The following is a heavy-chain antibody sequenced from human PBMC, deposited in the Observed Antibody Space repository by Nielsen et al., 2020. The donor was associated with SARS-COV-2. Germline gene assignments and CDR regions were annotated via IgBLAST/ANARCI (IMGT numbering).Heavy chain of an antibody. J-gene: IGHJ4*02. CDR1: GFTFSSYG. Sequence: GSLRLSCAASGFTFSSYGMHWVRQAPGKGLEWVAVIWYDGSNKYYADSVKGRFTISRDNSKNTLYLQMNSLRAEDTAVYYCATLPIFGVVIEPDDYWGQGTLVTVSS. CDR3: ATLPIFGVVIEPDDY. V-gene: IGHV3-33*01. CDR2: IWYDGSNK. D-gene: IGHD3-3*01.